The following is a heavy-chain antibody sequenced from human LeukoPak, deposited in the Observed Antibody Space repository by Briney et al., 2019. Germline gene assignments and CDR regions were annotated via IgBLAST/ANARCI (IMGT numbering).Heavy chain of an antibody. Sequence: SETLSLTCTVSGGSISSYYWSWIRQPPGKGLEWMGYIYYSGSPNYNPSLKSRVTISVDTSKNQFSLKLSSVTAADTAVYYCARGPDILTGYYFYFDYWGQGTLVTVSS. D-gene: IGHD3-9*01. V-gene: IGHV4-59*01. CDR1: GGSISSYY. J-gene: IGHJ4*02. CDR3: ARGPDILTGYYFYFDY. CDR2: IYYSGSP.